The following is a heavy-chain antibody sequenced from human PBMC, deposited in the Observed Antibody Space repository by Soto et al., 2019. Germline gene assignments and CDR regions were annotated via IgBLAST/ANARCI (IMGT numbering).Heavy chain of an antibody. CDR2: ISAYNGNT. V-gene: IGHV1-18*01. CDR3: ARVNYSPPYYYFVGMDV. CDR1: GYTFTSYG. J-gene: IGHJ6*02. Sequence: QVQLVQSGAEVKKPGASVKVSCKASGYTFTSYGISWVRQAPGQGLEWMGWISAYNGNTNYAQKLQGRVTMTTDTTTSTAYMELRSLRSDDTAVYYCARVNYSPPYYYFVGMDVWGQGTTVTVSS. D-gene: IGHD4-4*01.